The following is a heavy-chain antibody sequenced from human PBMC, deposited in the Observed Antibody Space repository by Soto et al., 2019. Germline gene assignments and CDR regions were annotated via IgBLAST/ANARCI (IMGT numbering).Heavy chain of an antibody. Sequence: GASVKVSCKASGYSLTSYAMHWVRQAPGQRLEWMGWINAGNGNTKYSQKFQGRVTITRDTSASTAYMELSSLRSEDTAVYYCARCPYSSSWYDPYGWFDTWGQGTLVTVSS. CDR1: GYSLTSYA. CDR3: ARCPYSSSWYDPYGWFDT. J-gene: IGHJ5*02. V-gene: IGHV1-3*01. D-gene: IGHD6-13*01. CDR2: INAGNGNT.